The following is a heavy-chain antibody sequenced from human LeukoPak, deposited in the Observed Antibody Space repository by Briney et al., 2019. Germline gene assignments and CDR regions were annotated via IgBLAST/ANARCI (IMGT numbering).Heavy chain of an antibody. CDR3: AREHASGSYVY. CDR2: IYYSGST. D-gene: IGHD3-10*01. CDR1: GGSISSHF. J-gene: IGHJ4*02. V-gene: IGHV4-59*11. Sequence: PSETLSLTCTVSGGSISSHFWSWIRQPPGKGLEYIGYIYYSGSTNYNPSLESRVTISVDTSKNQFSLELSSVTAADTAVYYCAREHASGSYVYWGQGTLVTVSS.